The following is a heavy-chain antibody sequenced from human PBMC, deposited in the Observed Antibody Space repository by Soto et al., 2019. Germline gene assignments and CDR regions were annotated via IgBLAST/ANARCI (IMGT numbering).Heavy chain of an antibody. Sequence: QLQLQESGPGLLKPSETLSLTCTVSGGSISSSNYYWGWVRQPPGKGLEWIASIHYSGSTYYNPSLRSRVTISADTSKSPSSLKLTFVTAADPAVYYCANTYHSGSGSLYFALWGRGTLFTVSS. D-gene: IGHD3-10*01. V-gene: IGHV4-39*01. CDR1: GGSISSSNYY. J-gene: IGHJ2*01. CDR2: IHYSGST. CDR3: ANTYHSGSGSLYFAL.